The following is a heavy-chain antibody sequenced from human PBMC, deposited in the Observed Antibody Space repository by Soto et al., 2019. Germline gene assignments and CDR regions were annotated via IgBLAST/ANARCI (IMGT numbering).Heavy chain of an antibody. D-gene: IGHD3-10*01. J-gene: IGHJ3*02. CDR1: GYTFTSYG. CDR2: ISAYNGNT. V-gene: IGHV1-18*04. CDR3: ARDNWAVARGAFDI. Sequence: ASVKVSCKASGYTFTSYGISWVRQAPGQGLEWMGWISAYNGNTNYADSVKGRFTISRDTSKNTLYLQMDRLRADDSAFYYCARDNWAVARGAFDIWGRGTLVTVSS.